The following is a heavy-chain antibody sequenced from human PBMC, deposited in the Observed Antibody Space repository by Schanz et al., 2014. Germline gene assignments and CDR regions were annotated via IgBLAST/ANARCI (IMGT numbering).Heavy chain of an antibody. V-gene: IGHV3-23*01. J-gene: IGHJ2*01. CDR1: GFSFGTYA. CDR2: ISGTGGDDT. Sequence: EVHLLESGGGLVQPGGSLRLSCAASGFSFGTYAMSWVRQAPGKGLLWVSSISGTGGDDTYYADSVKGRFTISRDNSKNTLFLQMNSLRAEDTALYYCAKDAPYPFDLWGRGTLITVSS. CDR3: AKDAPYPFDL.